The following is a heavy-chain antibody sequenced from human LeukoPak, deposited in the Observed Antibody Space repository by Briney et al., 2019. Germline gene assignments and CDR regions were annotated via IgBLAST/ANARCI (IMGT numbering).Heavy chain of an antibody. J-gene: IGHJ3*02. D-gene: IGHD6-13*01. V-gene: IGHV3-21*01. CDR3: ARTHRRIADDAFDI. Sequence: GGSLRLSCAASGFTFSSYSMNWVRQAPGKGLEWVSSISSSSSYIYYADSVKGRFTISRDNAKNSLYLQMNSLRAEDTAVYYCARTHRRIADDAFDIWGQGTMVTVSS. CDR1: GFTFSSYS. CDR2: ISSSSSYI.